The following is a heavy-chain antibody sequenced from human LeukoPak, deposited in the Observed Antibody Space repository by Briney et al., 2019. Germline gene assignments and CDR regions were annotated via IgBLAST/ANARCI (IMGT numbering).Heavy chain of an antibody. CDR2: IYHSGST. CDR3: ARVGYCSGGSCFWFDP. CDR1: GYSISSGYY. Sequence: SETLSLTCTVSGYSISSGYYWGWIRQPPGKGLEWIGSIYHSGSTNYNPSLKSRVTISVDTSKNQFSLKLSSVTAADTAVYYCARVGYCSGGSCFWFDPWGQGTLVTVSS. J-gene: IGHJ5*02. D-gene: IGHD2-15*01. V-gene: IGHV4-38-2*02.